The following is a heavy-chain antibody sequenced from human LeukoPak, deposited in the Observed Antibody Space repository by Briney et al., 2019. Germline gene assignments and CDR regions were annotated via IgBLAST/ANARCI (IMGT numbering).Heavy chain of an antibody. CDR3: ARDKVITMVRGVIFDV. CDR2: ISSSGSTI. J-gene: IGHJ6*02. Sequence: GGSLRLSCAASGFTFSDYYMSWIRQAPGKGLEWGSYISSSGSTIYYADSVKGRFTISRDNAKNSLYLQMNSLRAEDTAVYYCARDKVITMVRGVIFDVWGQGTTVTVSS. V-gene: IGHV3-11*01. D-gene: IGHD3-10*01. CDR1: GFTFSDYY.